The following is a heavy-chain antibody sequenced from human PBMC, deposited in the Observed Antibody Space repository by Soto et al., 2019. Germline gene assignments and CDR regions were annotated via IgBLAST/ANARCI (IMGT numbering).Heavy chain of an antibody. CDR1: GGSVRSGSYY. Sequence: PSETLSLTCTVSGGSVRSGSYYWSWIRQPPGKGLEWIGYIYYSGSTNYNPSLKSRVTISVDTSKNQFSLKLSSVTAADTAVYYCARDRLLRFLDRSPAPGQFDYWGQGTLVTVSS. V-gene: IGHV4-61*01. CDR3: ARDRLLRFLDRSPAPGQFDY. J-gene: IGHJ4*02. D-gene: IGHD3-3*01. CDR2: IYYSGST.